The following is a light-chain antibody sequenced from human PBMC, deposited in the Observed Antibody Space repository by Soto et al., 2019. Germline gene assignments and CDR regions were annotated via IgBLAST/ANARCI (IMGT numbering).Light chain of an antibody. Sequence: EIVLTQSPGTLSLSPGERATLSCRASQSVSNNYLAWYQQKPGQAPRLLIYSASTRATGIPDRFSAGEPETDLTRAGSRLEPEDFEGYYCQQYGRSPPWTFGRGTKLDIK. V-gene: IGKV3-20*01. CDR3: QQYGRSPPWT. CDR1: QSVSNNY. CDR2: SAS. J-gene: IGKJ1*01.